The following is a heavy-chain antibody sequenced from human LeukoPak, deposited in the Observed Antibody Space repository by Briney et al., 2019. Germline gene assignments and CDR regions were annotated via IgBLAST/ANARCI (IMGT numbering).Heavy chain of an antibody. CDR3: ARVERAMVDY. CDR1: GGTFSSYA. Sequence: GASVKVSCKASGGTFSSYAISWVRQAPGQGLEWMGWISAYNGNTNYAQKLQGRVTMTTDTSTSTAYMELRSLRSDDTAVYYCARVERAMVDYWGQGTLVTVSS. V-gene: IGHV1-18*01. D-gene: IGHD5-18*01. J-gene: IGHJ4*02. CDR2: ISAYNGNT.